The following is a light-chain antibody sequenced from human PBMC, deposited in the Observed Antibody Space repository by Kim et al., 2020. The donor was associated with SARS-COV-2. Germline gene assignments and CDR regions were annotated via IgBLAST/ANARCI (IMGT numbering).Light chain of an antibody. CDR3: QQYEKWPPTT. CDR2: LAS. J-gene: IGKJ5*01. Sequence: EIVMTQSPAPLSVSPGETATLSCRASQSVSNNLAWYQQKPGQPPRLLIYLASTRFTGVPARFSGSGSGTEFTLTISSLQSEDFAVYYCQQYEKWPPTTFGQGTRVDIK. CDR1: QSVSNN. V-gene: IGKV3-15*01.